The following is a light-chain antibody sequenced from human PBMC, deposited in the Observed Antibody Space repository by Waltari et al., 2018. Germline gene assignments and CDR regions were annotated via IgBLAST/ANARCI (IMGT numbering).Light chain of an antibody. CDR3: LKRAGGPL. CDR2: GAS. Sequence: EIVLIQSPATLSLSPGESATLSCRASQSVNKYLDWFQQKPGQAPRLLIYGASNRAAGIPARFSGSGSGTDFTLTISSLEPEDFAVYYCLKRAGGPLFGGGTKVE. CDR1: QSVNKY. J-gene: IGKJ4*01. V-gene: IGKV3-11*01.